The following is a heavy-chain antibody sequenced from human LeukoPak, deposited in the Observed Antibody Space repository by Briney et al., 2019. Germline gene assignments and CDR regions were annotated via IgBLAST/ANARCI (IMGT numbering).Heavy chain of an antibody. CDR3: AREGYDSSGYPRLLDY. CDR2: LHAAGGT. CDR1: GITVSSNY. J-gene: IGHJ4*02. V-gene: IGHV3-53*04. Sequence: GGPLRFSCAASGITVSSNYITWVRQPPGKGLEWVSVLHAAGGTYYADSVKGRFTISRHISKNTVYIQMNSLRSEDTAVYYCAREGYDSSGYPRLLDYWGQGTLVTVSS. D-gene: IGHD3-22*01.